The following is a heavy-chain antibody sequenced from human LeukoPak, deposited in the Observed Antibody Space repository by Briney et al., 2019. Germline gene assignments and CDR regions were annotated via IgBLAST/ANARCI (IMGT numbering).Heavy chain of an antibody. CDR2: ISKNADGI. CDR3: AKVSGGGLYYDGMDV. J-gene: IGHJ6*02. Sequence: AGGSLRLSCAASGFRFSSYAMTWVRQAPGKGLEWVSSISKNADGIYYAASVKGRFIISRDNSKNTLYLEMDSLGVEDTAVYYCAKVSGGGLYYDGMDVWGQGTTVTVSS. D-gene: IGHD1-14*01. CDR1: GFRFSSYA. V-gene: IGHV3-23*01.